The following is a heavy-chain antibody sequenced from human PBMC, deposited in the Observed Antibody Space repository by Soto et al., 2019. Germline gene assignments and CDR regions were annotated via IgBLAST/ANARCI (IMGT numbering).Heavy chain of an antibody. J-gene: IGHJ4*02. D-gene: IGHD6-13*01. CDR1: GFTCTTDA. V-gene: IGHV3-23*01. CDR2: ITSSGGST. Sequence: GGCLRLSCAASGFTCTTDAVSWVRQAPGKGLVWVSSITSSGGSTYYGDSVKGRFTISRDNSKNTLYLQMNSLRVDDTGVYYCAKGGSSWSYFDYWGQGMLVTVSS. CDR3: AKGGSSWSYFDY.